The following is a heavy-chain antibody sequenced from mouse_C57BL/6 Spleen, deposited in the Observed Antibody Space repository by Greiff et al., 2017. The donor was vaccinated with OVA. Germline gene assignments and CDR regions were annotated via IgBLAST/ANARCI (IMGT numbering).Heavy chain of an antibody. CDR3: ARGDGNGFDY. V-gene: IGHV5-17*01. J-gene: IGHJ2*01. Sequence: EVQLVESGGDLVKPGGSLKLSCAASGFTFSDYGMHWVRQAPEKGLEWVAYISSGSSTIYYADTVKGRFTISRDNAKNTLFLQMTSLRSEDTAMYYCARGDGNGFDYWGQGTTLTVSS. CDR2: ISSGSSTI. CDR1: GFTFSDYG. D-gene: IGHD2-1*01.